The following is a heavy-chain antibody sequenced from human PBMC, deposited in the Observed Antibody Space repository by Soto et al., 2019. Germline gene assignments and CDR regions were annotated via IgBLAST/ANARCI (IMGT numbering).Heavy chain of an antibody. CDR2: IIPIFGTA. CDR3: ARDRGGGGWYKGDY. V-gene: IGHV1-69*01. D-gene: IGHD6-19*01. CDR1: GGTFSSYA. Sequence: QVQLVQSGAEVKKPGSSVKVSCKASGGTFSSYAISWVRQAPGQGLEWMGGIIPIFGTANYAQKFQGRVTITADESTSTDYMELSSLRSEDTAVYYCARDRGGGGWYKGDYWGQGTLVTVSS. J-gene: IGHJ4*02.